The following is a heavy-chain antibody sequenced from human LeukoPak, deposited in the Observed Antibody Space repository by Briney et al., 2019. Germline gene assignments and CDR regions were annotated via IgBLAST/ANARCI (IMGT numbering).Heavy chain of an antibody. CDR2: ISLNSAAI. CDR1: GFAFSTYS. Sequence: RGTLRLSCAASGFAFSTYSMNCVRHPPGQGLKWGASISLNSAAIYYADSVRGRFTISRDNAKNSLHLQMDSLRAEDTAIYYCTKHITTDATTPFYYGMDVWGQGTTVTVSS. J-gene: IGHJ6*02. CDR3: TKHITTDATTPFYYGMDV. V-gene: IGHV3-21*01. D-gene: IGHD3-22*01.